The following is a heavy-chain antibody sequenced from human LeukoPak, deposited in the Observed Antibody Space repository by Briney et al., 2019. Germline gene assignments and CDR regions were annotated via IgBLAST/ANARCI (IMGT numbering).Heavy chain of an antibody. CDR3: AKGFDFHFDY. V-gene: IGHV3-30*02. Sequence: GGSLRLSCGASGFIFSNYGIHWVRQAPGKGLQWVAFIRYDGSEKYYADSVKGRFTISRDNSKNTLYLQMNSLRAEDTAVYYCAKGFDFHFDYWGQGTLVTVSS. CDR1: GFIFSNYG. J-gene: IGHJ4*02. CDR2: IRYDGSEK. D-gene: IGHD3-9*01.